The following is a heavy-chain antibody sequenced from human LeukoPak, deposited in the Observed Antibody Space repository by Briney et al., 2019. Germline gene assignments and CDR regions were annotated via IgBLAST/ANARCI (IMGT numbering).Heavy chain of an antibody. CDR1: GGSISISSYY. D-gene: IGHD7-27*01. CDR3: AAGDLGFDY. CDR2: IYYSGST. V-gene: IGHV4-39*01. Sequence: SETLSLTCTVCGGSISISSYYWGWIRQPPGKGLEWIGSIYYSGSTYYNPSLKSRVTISVDTSKNQFSLKLSSVTAADTAVYYCAAGDLGFDYWGQGTLVTVSS. J-gene: IGHJ4*02.